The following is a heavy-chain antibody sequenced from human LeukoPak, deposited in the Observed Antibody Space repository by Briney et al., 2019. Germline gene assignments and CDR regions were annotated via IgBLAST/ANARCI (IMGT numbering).Heavy chain of an antibody. CDR2: ISAYNGNT. D-gene: IGHD4-23*01. J-gene: IGHJ4*02. CDR1: GYTFTSYG. CDR3: ARESDYGGNSGDYYFDY. V-gene: IGHV1-18*01. Sequence: ASVKVSCKASGYTFTSYGISWVRQAPGQGLEWMGWISAYNGNTNYAQKLQGRVTMTTDTSMSTAYMELRSLRSDDTAVYYCARESDYGGNSGDYYFDYWGQGTLVTVSS.